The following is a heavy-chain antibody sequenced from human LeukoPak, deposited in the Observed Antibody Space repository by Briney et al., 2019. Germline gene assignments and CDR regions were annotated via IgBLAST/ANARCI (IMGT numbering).Heavy chain of an antibody. CDR3: ASGGLYSGSYYVDY. D-gene: IGHD1-26*01. J-gene: IGHJ4*02. CDR2: IYTSGST. V-gene: IGHV4-4*07. CDR1: GGSISSCY. Sequence: SSETLSLTCTVSGGSISSCYWSWIRQPAGKGLEWIGRIYTSGSTNYNPSLKSRVTMSVDTSKNQFSLKLSSVTAADTAVYYCASGGLYSGSYYVDYWGQGTLVTVSS.